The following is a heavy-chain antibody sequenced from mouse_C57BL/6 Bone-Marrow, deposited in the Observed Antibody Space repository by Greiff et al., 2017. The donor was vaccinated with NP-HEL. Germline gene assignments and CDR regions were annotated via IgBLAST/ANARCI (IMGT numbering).Heavy chain of an antibody. D-gene: IGHD2-3*01. CDR1: GYTFTSYW. CDR3: AREGFYDGYYYFDY. V-gene: IGHV1-72*01. CDR2: IDPNSGGT. J-gene: IGHJ2*01. Sequence: QHSCKASGYTFTSYWMHWVKQRPGRGLEWIGRIDPNSGGTKYNEKFKSKATLTVDKPSSTAYMQLSSLTSEDSAVYYCAREGFYDGYYYFDYWGQGTTLTVSS.